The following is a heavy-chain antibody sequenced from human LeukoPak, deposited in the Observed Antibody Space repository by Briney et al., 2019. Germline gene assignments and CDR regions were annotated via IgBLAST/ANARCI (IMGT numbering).Heavy chain of an antibody. CDR3: ARGSRYRTRYYYGMDV. J-gene: IGHJ6*02. Sequence: SETLSLTCAVSGGSISSSNWWSWVRQPPGKGLEWIGEINHSGSTNYNPSLKSRVTISVDTSKNQFSLKLSSVTAADTAVYYCARGSRYRTRYYYGMDVWGQGTTVTVSS. V-gene: IGHV4-4*02. CDR1: GGSISSSNW. CDR2: INHSGST. D-gene: IGHD1-1*01.